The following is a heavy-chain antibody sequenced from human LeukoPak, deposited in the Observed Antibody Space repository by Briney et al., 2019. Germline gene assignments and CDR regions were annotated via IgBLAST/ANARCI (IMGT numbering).Heavy chain of an antibody. CDR2: ISGSGSNT. D-gene: IGHD2-21*01. Sequence: PGGSLRLSCAASGNYGMNWVRQAAGKGLEWASAISGSGSNTYYADSVKGRFTISRDNSKNTVYLQMNSLRAEDTAVYYCARNIPVTRWGYWGQGTLVTVSS. CDR3: ARNIPVTRWGY. CDR1: GNYG. J-gene: IGHJ4*02. V-gene: IGHV3-23*01.